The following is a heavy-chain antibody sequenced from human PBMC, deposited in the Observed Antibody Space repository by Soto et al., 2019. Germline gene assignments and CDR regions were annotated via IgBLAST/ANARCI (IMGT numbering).Heavy chain of an antibody. CDR3: ATNGGGFGELLVYYYYGMDV. Sequence: GASVKVSCKVSGYTLTELSMHWVRQAPGKGLEWMGGFDPEDGETIYAQKFQGRVTMTEDTSTDTAYMELSSLRSEDTAVYYCATNGGGFGELLVYYYYGMDVWGQGTTVTVSS. CDR2: FDPEDGET. J-gene: IGHJ6*02. V-gene: IGHV1-24*01. D-gene: IGHD3-10*01. CDR1: GYTLTELS.